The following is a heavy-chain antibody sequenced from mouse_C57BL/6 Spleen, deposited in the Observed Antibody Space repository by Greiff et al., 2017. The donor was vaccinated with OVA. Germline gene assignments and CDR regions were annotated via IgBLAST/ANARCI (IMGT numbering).Heavy chain of an antibody. CDR3: ARDGKGTCFDY. Sequence: EVQLQQSGPELVKPGASVKISCKASGYTFTDYYMNWVKQSHGQSLEWIGDINPNNGGTSYNQKFKGKATLTVDKSSSTAYMELRSLTSEDSAVYYCARDGKGTCFDYWGQGTTLTVSS. CDR1: GYTFTDYY. V-gene: IGHV1-26*01. D-gene: IGHD2-1*01. CDR2: INPNNGGT. J-gene: IGHJ2*01.